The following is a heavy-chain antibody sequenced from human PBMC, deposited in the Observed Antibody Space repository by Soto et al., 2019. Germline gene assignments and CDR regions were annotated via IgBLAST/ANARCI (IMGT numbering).Heavy chain of an antibody. Sequence: SETLSLTCTVSGGSMISYYWSWIRQSPGKGLEWIGFIYYGGSTNYNPSLKSRVTISVDTPKDQFSLKLSSVTAADTAVYYCAKNWNWGSLVHWGQGTLVTVSS. J-gene: IGHJ4*02. CDR2: IYYGGST. CDR3: AKNWNWGSLVH. D-gene: IGHD7-27*01. V-gene: IGHV4-59*08. CDR1: GGSMISYY.